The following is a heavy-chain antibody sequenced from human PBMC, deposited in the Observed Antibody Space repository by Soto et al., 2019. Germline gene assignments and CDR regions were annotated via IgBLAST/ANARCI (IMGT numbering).Heavy chain of an antibody. CDR1: GFTFSSYS. CDR3: ARDRVGNNWFDP. Sequence: QVQLVESGGGVVQPGRSPRLSCAASGFTFSSYSFHWVRQAPGKGLEWVAVISSDGSNKYYADSVKGRFTISRDNSRNTLFLQMNSLRAEDTALYYCARDRVGNNWFDPWGQGTLVTVSS. D-gene: IGHD3-10*01. CDR2: ISSDGSNK. V-gene: IGHV3-30-3*01. J-gene: IGHJ5*02.